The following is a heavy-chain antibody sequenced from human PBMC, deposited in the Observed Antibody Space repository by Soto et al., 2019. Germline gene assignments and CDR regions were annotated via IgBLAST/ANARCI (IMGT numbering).Heavy chain of an antibody. V-gene: IGHV3-74*01. J-gene: IGHJ4*02. CDR2: INSDASTT. Sequence: GGSLRLSCAASGFTFSTSWMHWVRQAAGKGLVLVSRINSDASTTNYADSVKGRFTISRDNAKNTLYLQMDSLTAGDTAVYYCARGPSGWFGYDYWGQGTLVTVSS. CDR3: ARGPSGWFGYDY. D-gene: IGHD6-19*01. CDR1: GFTFSTSW.